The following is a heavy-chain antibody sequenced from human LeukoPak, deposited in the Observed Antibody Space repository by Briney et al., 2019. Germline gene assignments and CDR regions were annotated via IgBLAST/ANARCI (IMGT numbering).Heavy chain of an antibody. J-gene: IGHJ4*02. CDR3: AHKGPRRPFDY. Sequence: TLSLTCAVSGGSISSYYWSWIRQPPGKALEWLALIYWDDDKRYSPSLKSRLTITKDTSRNQVVLTMTNMDPVDTATYYCAHKGPRRPFDYWGQGTLVTVSS. CDR2: IYWDDDK. CDR1: GGSISSYYW. V-gene: IGHV2-5*08.